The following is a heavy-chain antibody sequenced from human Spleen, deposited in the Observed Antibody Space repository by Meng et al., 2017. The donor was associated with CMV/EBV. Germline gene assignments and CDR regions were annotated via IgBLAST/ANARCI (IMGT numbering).Heavy chain of an antibody. CDR2: IYYNGNT. CDR1: GGSLSTGSYY. V-gene: IGHV4-61*01. CDR3: ARSCGSSSCYDAFDI. D-gene: IGHD2-2*01. Sequence: SETLSLTCTVSGGSLSTGSYYWTWIRQPPGKGLEWIGYIYYNGNTNYNPSLKSRVTISVDTSKNQFSLKLSSVTAADTAVYYCARSCGSSSCYDAFDIWGQGTMVTVSS. J-gene: IGHJ3*02.